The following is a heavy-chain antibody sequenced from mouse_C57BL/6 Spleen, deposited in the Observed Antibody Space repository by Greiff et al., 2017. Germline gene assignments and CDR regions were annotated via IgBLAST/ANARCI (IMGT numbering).Heavy chain of an antibody. CDR3: ARMPYYDYENWYCDV. V-gene: IGHV8-8*01. CDR2: IWWDEDK. D-gene: IGHD2-4*01. Sequence: QVTLKESGPGILQPSQTLSLTCSFSGFSLRTFGMGVGWIRQPSGKGLEWLAHIWWDEDKYFNPALKSRLTISKGTSKNQVFLKIANVDTADTATYYCARMPYYDYENWYCDVWGTGTTVTVSS. J-gene: IGHJ1*03. CDR1: GFSLRTFGMG.